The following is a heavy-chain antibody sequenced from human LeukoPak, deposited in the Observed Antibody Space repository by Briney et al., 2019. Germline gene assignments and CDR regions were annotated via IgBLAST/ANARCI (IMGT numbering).Heavy chain of an antibody. D-gene: IGHD3-22*01. Sequence: GGSLRLSCAASGFTFSSYSMNWVRQAPGKGLEWVSSISSSSYIYYADSVKGRFTISRDNAKNSLYLQMNSLRAEDTAVYYCARDYYDSSGYLGIFDYWGQGTLVTVSS. CDR2: ISSSSYI. CDR3: ARDYYDSSGYLGIFDY. CDR1: GFTFSSYS. J-gene: IGHJ4*02. V-gene: IGHV3-21*01.